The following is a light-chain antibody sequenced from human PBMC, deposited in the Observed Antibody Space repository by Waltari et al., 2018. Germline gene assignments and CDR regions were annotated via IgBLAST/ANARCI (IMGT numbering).Light chain of an antibody. CDR3: QVWDSGTGV. Sequence: SYDLIQPLSVSVALGQTDRITCGGNNIGSKNVHWYQQKPGQAPLLVIYRDTNRPSGIPERFSGSNLGNTATLTISRVQDGDEGDYYCQVWDSGTGVFGGGTKLTVL. CDR2: RDT. J-gene: IGLJ3*02. CDR1: NIGSKN. V-gene: IGLV3-9*01.